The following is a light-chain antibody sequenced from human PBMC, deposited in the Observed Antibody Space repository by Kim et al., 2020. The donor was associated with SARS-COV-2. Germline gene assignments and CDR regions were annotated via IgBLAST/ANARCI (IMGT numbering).Light chain of an antibody. CDR1: TGAVTSGQF. CDR2: DIY. Sequence: PGGTVTLPCGSSTGAVTSGQFPYWFQQRPGQAPRTLIYDIYYKHSWTPARFSGSLLGGKAALTLSGAQPEDEADYYCFLSYSGVVVFGGGTQLTVL. J-gene: IGLJ2*01. V-gene: IGLV7-46*01. CDR3: FLSYSGVVV.